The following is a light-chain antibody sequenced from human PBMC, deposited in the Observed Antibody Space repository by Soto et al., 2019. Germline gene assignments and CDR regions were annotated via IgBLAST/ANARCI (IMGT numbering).Light chain of an antibody. CDR3: QQYNDWPPGYT. V-gene: IGKV3-15*01. Sequence: EIVMTQSPAALSVSTGERATLHCRASQSVSSNLGWYQHKPGQAPRILIYGASTMATGIPARFSGIGSGTDFTLTISGLQSEDFAVYCWQQYNDWPPGYTFGQGTKVEIK. CDR2: GAS. J-gene: IGKJ2*01. CDR1: QSVSSN.